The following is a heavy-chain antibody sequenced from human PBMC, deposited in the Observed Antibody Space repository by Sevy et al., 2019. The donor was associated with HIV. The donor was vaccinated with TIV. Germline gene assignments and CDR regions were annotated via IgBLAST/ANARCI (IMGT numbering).Heavy chain of an antibody. CDR1: GFTFSNAW. CDR2: IKSKTDGGTT. J-gene: IGHJ4*02. D-gene: IGHD4-17*01. Sequence: GGSLRLSCAASGFTFSNAWMSWVRQAPGKGLEWVGRIKSKTDGGTTDYAAPGKGRFTISRDDSKNTLYLQMNSLKTEDTAVYYCTTDHMTTVTTTDYWGQGTLVTVSS. CDR3: TTDHMTTVTTTDY. V-gene: IGHV3-15*01.